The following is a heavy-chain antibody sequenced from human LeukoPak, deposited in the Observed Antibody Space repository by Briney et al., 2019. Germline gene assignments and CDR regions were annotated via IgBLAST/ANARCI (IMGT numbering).Heavy chain of an antibody. V-gene: IGHV1-2*02. CDR2: INPNSGGT. D-gene: IGHD6-13*01. Sequence: ASVKVSCKASGYTFTGYYMHWVRQAPGQGLEWMGWINPNSGGTNYAQKFQGRVTMTKDTSISTAYMELSRLRCDNTAVYYCARLSGIAAAVGYWGQGTLVTVSS. CDR1: GYTFTGYY. J-gene: IGHJ4*02. CDR3: ARLSGIAAAVGY.